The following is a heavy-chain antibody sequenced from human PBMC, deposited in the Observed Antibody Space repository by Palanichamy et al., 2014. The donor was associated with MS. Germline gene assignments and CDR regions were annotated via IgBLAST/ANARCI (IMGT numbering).Heavy chain of an antibody. CDR1: GFFISSGYH. D-gene: IGHD3-22*01. J-gene: IGHJ4*02. CDR3: ARRGEIVVVIDY. V-gene: IGHV4-38-2*01. CDR2: IHYSGST. Sequence: QVQLQESGPGLVKPSETLSLTCAVSGFFISSGYHWGWIRQSPGKGLEWIGSIHYSGSTYYNPSLKSRVTISLDTSKNQFSLELSSVTAADTAVYYCARRGEIVVVIDYWGQGTLVTVSS.